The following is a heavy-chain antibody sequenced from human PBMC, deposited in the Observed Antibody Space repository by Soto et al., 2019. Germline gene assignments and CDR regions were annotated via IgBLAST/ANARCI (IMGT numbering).Heavy chain of an antibody. V-gene: IGHV3-23*01. CDR2: IGVNAGST. Sequence: GGSLRLSCAASGVTFSSYAMSWFRQAPGKGLEWVSSIGVNAGSTFYADSVKGRFTISRDNSRSTLYLQMNSLRAEDTAFYYSEKKVVPVSGSDWFDTWGQGTLVTVSS. D-gene: IGHD1-26*01. CDR1: GVTFSSYA. CDR3: EKKVVPVSGSDWFDT. J-gene: IGHJ5*02.